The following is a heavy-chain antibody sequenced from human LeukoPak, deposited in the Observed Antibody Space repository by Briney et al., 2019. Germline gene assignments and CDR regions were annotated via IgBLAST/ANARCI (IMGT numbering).Heavy chain of an antibody. Sequence: GGSLRLSCAASGFTFSSYDMHWVRHATGKGLEWVSAIGTAGDTYYPGSVKGRFTISRENAKNSLYLQMNSLRAGDTAVYYCARSPQGDAFDIWGQGTMATVSS. CDR2: IGTAGDT. CDR1: GFTFSSYD. J-gene: IGHJ3*02. V-gene: IGHV3-13*01. CDR3: ARSPQGDAFDI.